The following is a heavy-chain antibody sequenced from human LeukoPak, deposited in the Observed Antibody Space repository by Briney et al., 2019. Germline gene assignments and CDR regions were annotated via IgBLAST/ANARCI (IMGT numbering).Heavy chain of an antibody. J-gene: IGHJ6*03. Sequence: GESLRLSCAASGFSVGMKYMTWVRQAPGKGLEWVSVIFSGGTTYYADSVKGRFTVSRDISKNMMYLQMNSLRAEDAAVYYCARFSGPGMQHYYYYMDVWGTGTTVTASS. CDR2: IFSGGTT. D-gene: IGHD3-10*01. CDR3: ARFSGPGMQHYYYYMDV. CDR1: GFSVGMKY. V-gene: IGHV3-53*01.